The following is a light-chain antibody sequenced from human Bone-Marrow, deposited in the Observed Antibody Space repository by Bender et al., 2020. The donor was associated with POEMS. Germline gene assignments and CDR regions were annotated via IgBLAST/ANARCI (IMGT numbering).Light chain of an antibody. J-gene: IGLJ1*01. Sequence: QSVLTQPPSVSGAPGQRVTISCTGSSSNIGAGFNVHWYQQLPGAAPKLLIYANNDRPSGVPDRFSGSKSGTSASLAITGLQAEDEAEYYCQSYDSSLRAYVFGTGTKVTVL. CDR3: QSYDSSLRAYV. CDR1: SSNIGAGFN. V-gene: IGLV1-40*01. CDR2: ANN.